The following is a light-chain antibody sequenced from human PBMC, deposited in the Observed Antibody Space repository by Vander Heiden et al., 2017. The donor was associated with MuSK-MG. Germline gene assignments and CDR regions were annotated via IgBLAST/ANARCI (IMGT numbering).Light chain of an antibody. CDR2: ENA. J-gene: IGLJ2*01. CDR3: QSYDSGLRAVI. Sequence: QSVLTQPPSVSGAAGQRVTIPCTGSVSNIGGYTDVHWYQQRPGTAPRLIIYENAGRPSGVPDRFSGSKSGTSASLAITDLQPDDEADYYCQSYDSGLRAVIFGGGTKLTVL. CDR1: VSNIGGYTD. V-gene: IGLV1-40*01.